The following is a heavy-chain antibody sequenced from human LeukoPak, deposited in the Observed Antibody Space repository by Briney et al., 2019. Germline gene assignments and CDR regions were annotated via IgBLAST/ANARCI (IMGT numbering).Heavy chain of an antibody. D-gene: IGHD3-22*01. CDR1: GFTFSSYG. CDR3: ARDRGDSSGYSHDY. CDR2: IRYDGSNK. J-gene: IGHJ4*02. V-gene: IGHV3-30*02. Sequence: GGSLRLSCAASGFTFSSYGMHWVRQAPGKGLEWVAFIRYDGSNKYYADSVKGRFTISRDNSKNTLYLQMNSLRAEDTALYYCARDRGDSSGYSHDYWGQGTLVTVSS.